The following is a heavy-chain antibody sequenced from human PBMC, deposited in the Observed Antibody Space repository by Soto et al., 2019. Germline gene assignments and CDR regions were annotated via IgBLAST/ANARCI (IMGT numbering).Heavy chain of an antibody. CDR1: EFTFRNYA. CDR3: AKDGHVRVGKITGFSPDY. J-gene: IGHJ4*02. CDR2: VSGRGDST. Sequence: EVQLLESGGGLVQPGESLRLSCAASEFTFRNYAMTWVRQAPGKGLEWVSTVSGRGDSTYYADSVKGRFTISRDNSKNTLYLQMTSLRAEDTAVYYCAKDGHVRVGKITGFSPDYWGQGTLVTVSS. D-gene: IGHD5-12*01. V-gene: IGHV3-23*01.